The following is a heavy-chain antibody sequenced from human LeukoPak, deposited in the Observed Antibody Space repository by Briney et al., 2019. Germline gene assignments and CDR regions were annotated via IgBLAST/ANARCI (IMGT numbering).Heavy chain of an antibody. V-gene: IGHV4-59*01. CDR1: GGSISSYY. CDR2: IYYSGST. Sequence: SETLSLTCTVSGGSISSYYWSWIRQPPGKGLEWIGYIYYSGSTNYNPSLKSQVTISVDTSKNQFSLKLSSVTAADTAVYYCARSGTLRYYFYYWGQGTLVTVSS. D-gene: IGHD1-14*01. CDR3: ARSGTLRYYFYY. J-gene: IGHJ4*02.